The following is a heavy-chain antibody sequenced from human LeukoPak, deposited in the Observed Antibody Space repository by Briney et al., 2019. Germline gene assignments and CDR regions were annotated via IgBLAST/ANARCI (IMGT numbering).Heavy chain of an antibody. Sequence: GGSLRLSCAASGFTVSSNYMSWVRQAPGKGLEWVSNISSSGSTIYYADSVKGRFTISRDNAKNSLYLQMNSLRAEDTAVYYCARSDMITFGGVIVGDYWGQGTLVTVSS. D-gene: IGHD3-16*02. CDR3: ARSDMITFGGVIVGDY. CDR2: ISSSGSTI. CDR1: GFTVSSNY. J-gene: IGHJ4*02. V-gene: IGHV3-11*01.